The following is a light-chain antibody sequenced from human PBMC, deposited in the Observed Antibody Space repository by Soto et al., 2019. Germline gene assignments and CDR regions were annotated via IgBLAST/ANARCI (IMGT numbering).Light chain of an antibody. CDR3: MQTLQTPRT. J-gene: IGKJ1*01. Sequence: DIVMTQSPLSLPVTPGEPASISCRSSQSLLHSNGYNYLDWYLQKPGQSPQLLIYLGSNRASGVPGRFSGSGAGTDFTLKISRVEAADVGVYYCMQTLQTPRTFGQGTKVEIK. CDR1: QSLLHSNGYNY. V-gene: IGKV2-28*01. CDR2: LGS.